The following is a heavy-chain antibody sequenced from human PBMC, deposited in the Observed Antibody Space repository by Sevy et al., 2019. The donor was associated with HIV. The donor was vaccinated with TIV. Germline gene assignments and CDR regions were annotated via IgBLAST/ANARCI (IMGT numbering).Heavy chain of an antibody. CDR3: ARAKEYCSSGSCFPCGMDV. J-gene: IGHJ6*02. V-gene: IGHV3-53*01. CDR2: IHSGGKI. CDR1: GFSVSSNY. Sequence: GGSLRLSCAASGFSVSSNYMSWVRQAPGKGPEWVSVIHSGGKISYADSVQGRFTISRDNSKNTLYLQMNSLRAEDTALYYCARAKEYCSSGSCFPCGMDVWGQGTTVTVSS. D-gene: IGHD2-2*01.